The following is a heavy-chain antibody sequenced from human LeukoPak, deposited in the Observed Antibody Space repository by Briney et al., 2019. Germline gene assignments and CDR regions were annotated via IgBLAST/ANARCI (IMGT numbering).Heavy chain of an antibody. V-gene: IGHV4-59*13. J-gene: IGHJ3*02. D-gene: IGHD3-10*01. CDR2: IYYSGST. CDR1: GGSNSSYY. CDR3: ARDHRNPVFGAFEI. Sequence: SDPLSLTCTVSGGSNSSYYWSWIRQPPGKGLEWIGYIYYSGSTNYNPSLKSRVTISVDTSKNQFSLKLSSVTAADTAVYYCARDHRNPVFGAFEIWGQGTMVTVSS.